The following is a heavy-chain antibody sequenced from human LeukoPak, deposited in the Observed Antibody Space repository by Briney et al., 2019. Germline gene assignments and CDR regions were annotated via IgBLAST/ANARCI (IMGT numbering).Heavy chain of an antibody. V-gene: IGHV4-59*12. CDR3: ARGGSFLDYGDYATYSWFDP. Sequence: TSETLSLTCTVSGGSISTYYWSWIRQPPGKGLEWIGYIFYSGRTNYNPSLKSRVTISVDTSKNQFSLRLSSVTAADTAVYYCARGGSFLDYGDYATYSWFDPWGQGTLVTVSS. J-gene: IGHJ5*02. CDR2: IFYSGRT. CDR1: GGSISTYY. D-gene: IGHD4-17*01.